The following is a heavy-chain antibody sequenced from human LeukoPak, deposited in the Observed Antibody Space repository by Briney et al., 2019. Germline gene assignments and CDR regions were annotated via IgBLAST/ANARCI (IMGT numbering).Heavy chain of an antibody. Sequence: SETLSLTCTVSGYSISSGYYWGWIRQPPGKGLEWIGSIYHSGSTYYNPSLKSRVTISVDTSKNQFSLKLSSVTAADTAVYYCARSVEGYCSGGSCYSYYYYMDVWGKGTTVTVSS. D-gene: IGHD2-15*01. V-gene: IGHV4-38-2*02. J-gene: IGHJ6*03. CDR3: ARSVEGYCSGGSCYSYYYYMDV. CDR2: IYHSGST. CDR1: GYSISSGYY.